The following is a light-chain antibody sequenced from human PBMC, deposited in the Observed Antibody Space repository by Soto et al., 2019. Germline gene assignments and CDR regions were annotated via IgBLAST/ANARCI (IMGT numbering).Light chain of an antibody. CDR1: SSDVGTYNL. Sequence: QSVLTQPASVSGSPGQSITISCTGTSSDVGTYNLVSWYQRHPGKAPTLMIYEVTKRPSGVSNRFSGSKSGNTASLTISGLQAEDEADYYCCSYACVTSVIFGGGTQLTVL. V-gene: IGLV2-23*02. CDR2: EVT. J-gene: IGLJ7*01. CDR3: CSYACVTSVI.